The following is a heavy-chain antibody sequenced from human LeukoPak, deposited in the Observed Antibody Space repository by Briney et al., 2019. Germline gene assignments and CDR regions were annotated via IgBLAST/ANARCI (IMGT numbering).Heavy chain of an antibody. J-gene: IGHJ3*02. CDR2: IYSGGST. V-gene: IGHV3-66*01. CDR1: GFTVSSNY. Sequence: PGGSLRLSCAASGFTVSSNYMSWVRQAPGKGLEWVSVIYSGGSTYYADSVKGRLTISRDNSKNTLYLQMNSLRAEDTAVYYCARAHGGNWGDDAFDIWGQGIMVTVSS. D-gene: IGHD4-23*01. CDR3: ARAHGGNWGDDAFDI.